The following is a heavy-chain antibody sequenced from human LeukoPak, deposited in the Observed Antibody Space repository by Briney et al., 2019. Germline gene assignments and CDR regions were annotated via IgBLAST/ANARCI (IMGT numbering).Heavy chain of an antibody. CDR2: ISPRSSTI. CDR1: RFTFSNCS. D-gene: IGHD3-10*01. J-gene: IGHJ4*02. Sequence: PGGSLRLSCAASRFTFSNCSLNWVRRAPGKGLEWVSYISPRSSTIYYADFVKGRFTISRDNARNSLYLQMNSLRAEDTAVYYCARGPLRGFFPFDYWGQGTLVTVSS. V-gene: IGHV3-48*01. CDR3: ARGPLRGFFPFDY.